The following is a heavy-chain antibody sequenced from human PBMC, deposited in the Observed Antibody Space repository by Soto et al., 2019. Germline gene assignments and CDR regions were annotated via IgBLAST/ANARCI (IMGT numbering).Heavy chain of an antibody. CDR3: ASHRTFWPFDY. CDR1: GGSISSYY. Sequence: SETLSLTCTVSGGSISSYYWSWIRQPPGKGLEWIGYIYYSGSTSYNPSLKSRVTISVDTSKNQFSLKLSSVTAADTAVYYCASHRTFWPFDYWGQGTVVTVSS. D-gene: IGHD2-8*01. J-gene: IGHJ4*02. CDR2: IYYSGST. V-gene: IGHV4-59*08.